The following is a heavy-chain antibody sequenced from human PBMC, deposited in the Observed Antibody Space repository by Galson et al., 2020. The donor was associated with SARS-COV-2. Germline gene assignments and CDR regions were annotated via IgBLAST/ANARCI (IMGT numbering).Heavy chain of an antibody. CDR2: ISGSGGST. D-gene: IGHD3-22*01. V-gene: IGHV3-23*01. Sequence: GGSLRLSCAASGFTFSSYAMSWVRQAPGKGLEWVSAISGSGGSTYYADSVKGRFTISRDNSKNTLYLQMNSLRAEDTAVYYCAKESAMWDSSRIGVNWFDPWGQGTLVTVSS. CDR1: GFTFSSYA. J-gene: IGHJ5*02. CDR3: AKESAMWDSSRIGVNWFDP.